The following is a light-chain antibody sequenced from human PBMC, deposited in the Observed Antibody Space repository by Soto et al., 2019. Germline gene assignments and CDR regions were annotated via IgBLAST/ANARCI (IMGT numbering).Light chain of an antibody. V-gene: IGKV3-11*01. CDR2: DAS. CDR3: QQFYTNPPT. CDR1: QSVSSY. Sequence: PGERATLSCRASQSVSSYLAWYQQKPGQAPRLLIYDASNRATGIPARFSGSGSGTDCTLTISSLQAEDVSVYYCQQFYTNPPTFGGGTKVDIK. J-gene: IGKJ4*01.